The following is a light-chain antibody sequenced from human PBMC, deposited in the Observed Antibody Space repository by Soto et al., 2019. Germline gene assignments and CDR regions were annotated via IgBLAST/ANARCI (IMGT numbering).Light chain of an antibody. CDR1: QSVSIN. J-gene: IGKJ4*01. CDR2: GAS. Sequence: IVMPQSPATLSVSPGERATLSCMASQSVSINLAWYQQKPGQAPRLLIYGASSRATGIPDRFSGSGSGTDFTLTISRLEPEDFAVYYCQQYGSSLGVTFGGGTKVDIK. V-gene: IGKV3-20*01. CDR3: QQYGSSLGVT.